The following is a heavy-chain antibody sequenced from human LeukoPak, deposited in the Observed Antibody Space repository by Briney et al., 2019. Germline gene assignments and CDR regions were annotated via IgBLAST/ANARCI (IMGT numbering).Heavy chain of an antibody. Sequence: SETLSLTCAVYGGSFSGYYWSWIRQTPGKGLEWIGEINHSGSTNYNPSLKSRVTISVDTSKNQFSLKLSSVTAADTAVYYCARGLYGGAVDYWGQGTLVTVSS. D-gene: IGHD4/OR15-4a*01. V-gene: IGHV4-34*01. CDR3: ARGLYGGAVDY. CDR2: INHSGST. CDR1: GGSFSGYY. J-gene: IGHJ4*02.